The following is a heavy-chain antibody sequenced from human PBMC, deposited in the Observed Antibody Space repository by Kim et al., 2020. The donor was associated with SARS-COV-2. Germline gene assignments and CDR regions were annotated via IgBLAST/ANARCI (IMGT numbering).Heavy chain of an antibody. V-gene: IGHV3-23*01. CDR2: ISGSGGST. CDR3: AKDGYQLLSWGTYYDFWSGYFRFDY. J-gene: IGHJ4*02. D-gene: IGHD3-3*01. Sequence: GSLRLSCAASGFTFSSYAMSWVRQAPGKGLEWVSAISGSGGSTYYADSVKGRFTISRDNSKNTLYLQMNSLRAEDTAVYYCAKDGYQLLSWGTYYDFWSGYFRFDYWGQGTLVTVSS. CDR1: GFTFSSYA.